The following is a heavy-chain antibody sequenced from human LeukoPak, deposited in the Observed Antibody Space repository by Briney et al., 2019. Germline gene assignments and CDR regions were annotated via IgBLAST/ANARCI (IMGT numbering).Heavy chain of an antibody. Sequence: GGSLRLSCAASGFTFSSYAMSWVRQAPGKGLEWVSAISGSGGNTYYADSVKGRFTISRDNSKNTLYLQMNSLRAEDTAVYYCAKEVIMITFGGVFDYWGQGTLVTVSS. V-gene: IGHV3-23*01. CDR3: AKEVIMITFGGVFDY. CDR2: ISGSGGNT. J-gene: IGHJ4*02. CDR1: GFTFSSYA. D-gene: IGHD3-16*01.